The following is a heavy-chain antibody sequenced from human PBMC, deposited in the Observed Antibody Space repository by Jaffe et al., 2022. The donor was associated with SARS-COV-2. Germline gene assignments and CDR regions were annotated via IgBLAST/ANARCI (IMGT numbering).Heavy chain of an antibody. V-gene: IGHV4-59*08. CDR1: GGSISSYY. D-gene: IGHD3-22*01. CDR3: ARLRLGDYDSSGYQD. CDR2: IYYSGST. J-gene: IGHJ4*02. Sequence: QVQLQESGPGLVKPSETLSLTCTVSGGSISSYYWSWIRQPPGKGLEWIGYIYYSGSTNYNPSLKSRVTISVDTSKNQFSLKLSSVTAADTAVYYCARLRLGDYDSSGYQDWGQGTLVTVSS.